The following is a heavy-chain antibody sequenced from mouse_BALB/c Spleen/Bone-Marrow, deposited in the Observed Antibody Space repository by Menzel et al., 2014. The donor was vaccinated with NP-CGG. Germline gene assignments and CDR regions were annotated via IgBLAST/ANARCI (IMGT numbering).Heavy chain of an antibody. D-gene: IGHD2-1*01. J-gene: IGHJ2*01. Sequence: EVKVVESGGGLVQPGGSRKLSCAASGFTFSSFGMHWVRQAPEKGLEWVAYISSGSSTVFYADTVKGRFTVSRDNPKNTLFLQMSSLRSEDMAMYYCARSRGNFEDFDYWGQGTTLTVSS. CDR2: ISSGSSTV. CDR3: ARSRGNFEDFDY. V-gene: IGHV5-17*02. CDR1: GFTFSSFG.